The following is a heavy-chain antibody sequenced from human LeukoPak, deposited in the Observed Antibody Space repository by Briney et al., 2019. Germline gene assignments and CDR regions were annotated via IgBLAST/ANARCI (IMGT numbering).Heavy chain of an antibody. CDR1: GFTFINYW. Sequence: GGSLRLSCAASGFTFINYWMTWVRQAPGKGLEWVANIMQDGREKNYVGSVKGRFTISRDNDKNSLIMQMNRLRAEDTAVYYCARDVSDENGSASRIHLDSWGQGTLVSVSS. CDR2: IMQDGREK. CDR3: ARDVSDENGSASRIHLDS. D-gene: IGHD6-6*01. V-gene: IGHV3-7*03. J-gene: IGHJ4*02.